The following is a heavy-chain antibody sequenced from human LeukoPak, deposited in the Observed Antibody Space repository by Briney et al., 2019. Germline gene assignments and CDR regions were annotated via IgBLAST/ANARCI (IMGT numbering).Heavy chain of an antibody. CDR2: ISSSSGSI. V-gene: IGHV3-21*04. Sequence: GGSLRLSCAASGFTFSSYSMNWVRQAPGKGLEWVSSISSSSGSINYADSVKGRFTISRDNAKNSLYLQMNSLRAEDTAVYYCAKPLGVLRFLERSSNAFDIWGQGTMVTVSS. CDR3: AKPLGVLRFLERSSNAFDI. D-gene: IGHD3-3*01. J-gene: IGHJ3*02. CDR1: GFTFSSYS.